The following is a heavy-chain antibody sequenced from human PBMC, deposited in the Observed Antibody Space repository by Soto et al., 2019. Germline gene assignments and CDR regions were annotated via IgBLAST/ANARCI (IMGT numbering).Heavy chain of an antibody. D-gene: IGHD3-22*01. Sequence: LRLSCAASGFKFRNYAIHWVRQAPGKGLEWLAVIWFDGSKKYYADSVKGRFTISRDNSKNTVYLDMNSLTADDSGVFYCARAHTMMILDRFDPWGHGTLVTFSS. CDR2: IWFDGSKK. CDR1: GFKFRNYA. V-gene: IGHV3-33*01. CDR3: ARAHTMMILDRFDP. J-gene: IGHJ5*02.